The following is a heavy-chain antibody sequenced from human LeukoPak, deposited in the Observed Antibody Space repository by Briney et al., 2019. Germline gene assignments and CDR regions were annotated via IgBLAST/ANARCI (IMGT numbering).Heavy chain of an antibody. CDR1: GGSISSHY. J-gene: IGHJ5*02. V-gene: IGHV4-59*11. Sequence: SETLSLTCTVSGGSISSHYWSWIWQPPGKGLEWIGYIYYSGSTNYNPSLKSRVTISVDTSKNQFSLKLSSVTAADTAVYYCASATRYNWFDPWGQGTLVTVSS. CDR2: IYYSGST. CDR3: ASATRYNWFDP.